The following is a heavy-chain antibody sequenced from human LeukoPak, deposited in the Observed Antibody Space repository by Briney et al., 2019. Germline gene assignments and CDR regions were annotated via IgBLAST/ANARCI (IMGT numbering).Heavy chain of an antibody. Sequence: ASVKVSCKASGGTFSSYAISWVRQAPGQGLEWMGGIIPIFGTANYAQKFQGRVTITADESTSTAYMELSSLRSEDTAVYYCARDFRSGYQLRNWFDPWGQGTLVTVSS. V-gene: IGHV1-69*13. J-gene: IGHJ5*02. D-gene: IGHD2-2*01. CDR1: GGTFSSYA. CDR2: IIPIFGTA. CDR3: ARDFRSGYQLRNWFDP.